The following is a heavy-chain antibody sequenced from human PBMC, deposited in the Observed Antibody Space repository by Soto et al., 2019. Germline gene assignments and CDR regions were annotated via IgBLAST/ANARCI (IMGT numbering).Heavy chain of an antibody. CDR3: ARGNDFGDYYFDY. D-gene: IGHD4-17*01. J-gene: IGHJ4*02. CDR1: GGSISDYD. V-gene: IGHV4-59*01. CDR2: IYYSGST. Sequence: SETLSLTCTVSGGSISDYDWSWIRQPPGKGLEWIGYIYYSGSTNCNPSLKSRVTISVDTSKNQFSLKLSSVTAADTAVYYCARGNDFGDYYFDYWGQGTLVSVPS.